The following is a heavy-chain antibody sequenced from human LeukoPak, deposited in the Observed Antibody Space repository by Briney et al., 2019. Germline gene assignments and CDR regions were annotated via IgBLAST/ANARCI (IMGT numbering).Heavy chain of an antibody. V-gene: IGHV4-59*12. J-gene: IGHJ4*02. Sequence: PSETLSLTCTVSGGSMSSYYWTWIRQPPGKGLEYIGYIPYSGSTNYNPSLKSRVTISVDTSKNQFSLKLSSVTAADTAVYYCARLSYSSGWTGLDYWGQGTLVTVSS. D-gene: IGHD6-19*01. CDR3: ARLSYSSGWTGLDY. CDR2: IPYSGST. CDR1: GGSMSSYY.